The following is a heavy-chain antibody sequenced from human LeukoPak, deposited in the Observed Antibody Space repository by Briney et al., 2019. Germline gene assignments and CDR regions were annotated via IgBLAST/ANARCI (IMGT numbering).Heavy chain of an antibody. V-gene: IGHV4-61*02. D-gene: IGHD3-22*01. J-gene: IGHJ5*02. CDR1: GGSISSGSYY. Sequence: PSETLSLTCAVSGGSISSGSYYWSWIRQPAGKGLEWIGRIYTSGSTNYNPSLKRRATISVDTSKNQFSLKLSSVTAADTAVYYCARQRITMIVVPAWFDPWGQGTLVTVSS. CDR3: ARQRITMIVVPAWFDP. CDR2: IYTSGST.